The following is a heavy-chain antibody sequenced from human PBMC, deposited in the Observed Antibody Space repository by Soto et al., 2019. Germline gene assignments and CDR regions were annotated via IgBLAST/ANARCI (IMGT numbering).Heavy chain of an antibody. CDR3: ARAVPYCSGGSCYSSFDY. CDR2: INGSGST. D-gene: IGHD2-15*01. Sequence: PSESLSLTCAVYGGSFSGYFWSWIRQSPGTGLEWIGEINGSGSTNYSPSLKSRITMSVDKSKNQFSLKLSSVTAADTAVYYCARAVPYCSGGSCYSSFDYWGQGTLVTVSS. CDR1: GGSFSGYF. J-gene: IGHJ4*02. V-gene: IGHV4-34*10.